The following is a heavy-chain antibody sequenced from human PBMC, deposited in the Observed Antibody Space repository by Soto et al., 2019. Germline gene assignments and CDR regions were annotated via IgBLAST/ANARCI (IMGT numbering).Heavy chain of an antibody. V-gene: IGHV3-7*01. D-gene: IGHD1-26*01. Sequence: PGGSLRLSCAASGFTFSSSWMSWVRQAPGKWLEWVANINQDGSGTYYVDSVKGRLTISRDNAKNSLSLQMSSLRAEDTAVYYCARELIVGPAEYFQHWGQGXLVTVSS. CDR1: GFTFSSSW. J-gene: IGHJ1*01. CDR2: INQDGSGT. CDR3: ARELIVGPAEYFQH.